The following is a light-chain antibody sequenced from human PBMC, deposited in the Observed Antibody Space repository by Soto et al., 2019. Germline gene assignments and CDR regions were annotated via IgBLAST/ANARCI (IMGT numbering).Light chain of an antibody. J-gene: IGLJ2*01. CDR2: EDN. CDR3: QSYDSNTVV. CDR1: SGSIASDY. V-gene: IGLV6-57*04. Sequence: NFMLTQPHSVSESPGQTVTISCTRSSGSIASDYVQWYQQRPGSAPTTVIYEDNQRPSGVPDRFSGSTDGSSNSASLTISGLQTEDEADYYCQSYDSNTVVFGGGTKVTVL.